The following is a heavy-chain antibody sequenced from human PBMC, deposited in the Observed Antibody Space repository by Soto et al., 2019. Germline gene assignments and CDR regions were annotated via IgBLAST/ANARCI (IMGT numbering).Heavy chain of an antibody. Sequence: GGSLRLSCAASGFTFCNYGMHWVRQTPGKGLEWVAVISYDGSHQFYTDSVKGRFTISRDNSKNTLYLQMNSLKTEDTAMYYCAKDPKCCTIGSHFLDNWFDPWGQGTLVTVSS. V-gene: IGHV3-30*18. D-gene: IGHD2-8*01. J-gene: IGHJ5*02. CDR2: ISYDGSHQ. CDR1: GFTFCNYG. CDR3: AKDPKCCTIGSHFLDNWFDP.